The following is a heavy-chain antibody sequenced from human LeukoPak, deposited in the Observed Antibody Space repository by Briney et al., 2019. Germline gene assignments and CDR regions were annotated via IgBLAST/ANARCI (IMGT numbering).Heavy chain of an antibody. J-gene: IGHJ6*03. CDR1: GFTVSSNY. V-gene: IGHV3-66*01. CDR2: IYSGGST. CDR3: ARVTGGLEVVVITPHYYYYYMDV. Sequence: GGSLRLSCAASGFTVSSNYMSWVRQAPGKGLEWVSVIYSGGSTYYADSVKGRFTISRDNSKNTLYLQMNSLRAEDTAVYYCARVTGGLEVVVITPHYYYYYMDVWGKGTTVTVSS. D-gene: IGHD3-22*01.